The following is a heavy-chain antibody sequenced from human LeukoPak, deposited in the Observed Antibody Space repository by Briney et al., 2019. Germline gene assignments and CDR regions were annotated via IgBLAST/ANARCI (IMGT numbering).Heavy chain of an antibody. V-gene: IGHV3-7*01. Sequence: PGRSLRLSCAASGFPFTDYWMTWVRQVPGKGLEWVANINRAGIESYYVDSVKGRFTISRDNAENSLYLQMDSLRVDDTAVYYCARVGTWELQRVFDNWGQGTLVTVSS. D-gene: IGHD1-26*01. CDR1: GFPFTDYW. CDR3: ARVGTWELQRVFDN. J-gene: IGHJ4*02. CDR2: INRAGIES.